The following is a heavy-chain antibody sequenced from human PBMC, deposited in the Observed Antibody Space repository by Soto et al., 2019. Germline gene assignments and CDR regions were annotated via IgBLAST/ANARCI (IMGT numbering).Heavy chain of an antibody. CDR2: IHDDGNSK. CDR3: AKDRHSTSSGYFDY. Sequence: QVQLVESGGGVVQSGRSLRLSCEASGFTFSAFGIHWVRQAPGKGLEWVALIHDDGNSKFYGDSVKGRFTISRDNSKSTLFLHMNALRVEDTAVYYCAKDRHSTSSGYFDYWGQGTLVTVSS. V-gene: IGHV3-33*06. J-gene: IGHJ4*02. D-gene: IGHD6-6*01. CDR1: GFTFSAFG.